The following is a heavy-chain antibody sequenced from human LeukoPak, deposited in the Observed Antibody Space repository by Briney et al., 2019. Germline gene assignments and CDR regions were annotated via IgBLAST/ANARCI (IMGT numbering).Heavy chain of an antibody. D-gene: IGHD6-19*01. CDR3: ARRIAVAGTPFDY. V-gene: IGHV1-2*02. CDR2: INPNSGGT. J-gene: IGHJ4*02. CDR1: GYTFTGYY. Sequence: PVASVKVSCKASGYTFTGYYMHWVRQAPGQGLEWMGWINPNSGGTNYAQKFQGRVTMTRHTSISTAYMELSRLRSDDTAVYYCARRIAVAGTPFDYWGQGTLVAVSS.